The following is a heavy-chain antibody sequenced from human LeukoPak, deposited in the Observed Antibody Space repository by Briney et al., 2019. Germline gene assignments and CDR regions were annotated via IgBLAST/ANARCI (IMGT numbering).Heavy chain of an antibody. Sequence: GGSLRLSCEASRFTFSKYWMSWVRQAPGKGLEWVANIKQDGSEQNYVDSVKGRFTISRDNSKNTVFLQMNSLRAEDTALYFCAKDFEGSRSYHCPFDYWGQGTLGTVSS. CDR3: AKDFEGSRSYHCPFDY. J-gene: IGHJ4*02. CDR2: IKQDGSEQ. CDR1: RFTFSKYW. D-gene: IGHD3-10*01. V-gene: IGHV3-7*03.